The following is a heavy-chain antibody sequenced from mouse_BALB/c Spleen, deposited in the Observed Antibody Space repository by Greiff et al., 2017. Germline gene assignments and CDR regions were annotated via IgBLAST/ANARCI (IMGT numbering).Heavy chain of an antibody. Sequence: QVQLQQSGAELARPGASVKMSCKASGYTFTSYTMHWVKQRPGQGLEWIGYINPSSGYTNYNQKFKDKATLTVDKSSSTAYMQLSSPTSEDSAVYYCTRNYKIYAMDYWGQGTSVTVSS. D-gene: IGHD2-1*01. CDR1: GYTFTSYT. CDR3: TRNYKIYAMDY. J-gene: IGHJ4*01. CDR2: INPSSGYT. V-gene: IGHV1-4*01.